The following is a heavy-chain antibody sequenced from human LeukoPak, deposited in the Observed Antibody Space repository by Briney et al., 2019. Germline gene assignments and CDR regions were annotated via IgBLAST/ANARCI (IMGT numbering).Heavy chain of an antibody. Sequence: PSETLSLTCTVSGGSISSYYWSWIRQPPGKGLEWIGYIYYSGSTNYNPSLKSRVTISVDTSKNQSSLKLSSVTAADTAVYYCARQNTMVRGAGMDVWGQGTTVTVSS. CDR3: ARQNTMVRGAGMDV. V-gene: IGHV4-59*08. CDR1: GGSISSYY. J-gene: IGHJ6*02. CDR2: IYYSGST. D-gene: IGHD3-10*01.